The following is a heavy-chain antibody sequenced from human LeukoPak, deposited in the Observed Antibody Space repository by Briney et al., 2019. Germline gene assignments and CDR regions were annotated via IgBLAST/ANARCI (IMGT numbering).Heavy chain of an antibody. CDR1: GFTFSSYA. D-gene: IGHD5-18*01. Sequence: PGGSLRLSCAASGFTFSSYAMHWVRQAPGKGLEWVAVISYDGSNKYYADSVKGRFTISRDNSKNTLYLQMNSLRAEDTAVYYCARARSSYGYGDAFDIWGQGTVVTVSS. CDR3: ARARSSYGYGDAFDI. CDR2: ISYDGSNK. J-gene: IGHJ3*02. V-gene: IGHV3-30*04.